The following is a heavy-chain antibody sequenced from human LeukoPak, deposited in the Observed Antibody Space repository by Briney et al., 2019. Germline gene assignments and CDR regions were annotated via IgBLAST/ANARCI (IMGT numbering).Heavy chain of an antibody. J-gene: IGHJ2*01. D-gene: IGHD3-22*01. CDR3: AREFLSYYDSSGYYYGWYFDL. Sequence: TSETLSLTCTVSGGSISSGDYYWSWIRQPAGKGLEWIGRIYTSGSTNYNPSLKSRVTMSVDTSKNQFSLKLSSVTAADTAVYYCAREFLSYYDSSGYYYGWYFDLWGRGTLVTVSS. V-gene: IGHV4-61*02. CDR2: IYTSGST. CDR1: GGSISSGDYY.